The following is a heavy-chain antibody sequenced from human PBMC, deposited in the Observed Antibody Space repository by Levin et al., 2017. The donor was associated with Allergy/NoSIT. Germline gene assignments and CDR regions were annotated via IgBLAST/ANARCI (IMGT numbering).Heavy chain of an antibody. D-gene: IGHD3-10*01. CDR3: AKDSSVLLWFGELKERGYGMDV. CDR1: GFTFSSYA. V-gene: IGHV3-23*01. J-gene: IGHJ6*02. CDR2: ISGSGGST. Sequence: GGSLRLSCAASGFTFSSYAMSWVRQAPGKGLEWVSAISGSGGSTYYADSVKGRFTISRDNSKNTLYLQMNSLRAEDTAVYYCAKDSSVLLWFGELKERGYGMDVWGQGTTVTVSS.